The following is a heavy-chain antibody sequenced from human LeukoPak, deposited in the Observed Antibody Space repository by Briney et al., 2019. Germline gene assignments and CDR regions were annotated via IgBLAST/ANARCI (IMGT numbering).Heavy chain of an antibody. D-gene: IGHD3-3*01. J-gene: IGHJ3*02. Sequence: PSETLSLTCTVSGGSISSHYWSWIRQPPGKGLERIGYIYYSGSTNYNPSLKSRVTISVDTSKNQFSLKLSSVTAADTAVYYCARESKYYDFWSGYYDAFDIWGQGTMVTVSS. V-gene: IGHV4-59*11. CDR1: GGSISSHY. CDR3: ARESKYYDFWSGYYDAFDI. CDR2: IYYSGST.